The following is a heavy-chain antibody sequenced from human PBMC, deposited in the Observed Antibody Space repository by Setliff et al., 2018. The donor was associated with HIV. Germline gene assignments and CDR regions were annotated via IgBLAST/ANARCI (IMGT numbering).Heavy chain of an antibody. D-gene: IGHD2-2*01. V-gene: IGHV4-34*01. CDR3: ARGHCSGTNCYGVDYYGMDV. CDR1: GGSVSGHY. CDR2: ITPSGAT. J-gene: IGHJ6*02. Sequence: SETLSLTCAVYGGSVSGHYWGWFRQPPGKGLEWIGEITPSGATNYLPSLKSRVTMSLDTSKNQFSLNLTSVTAADTAVYYCARGHCSGTNCYGVDYYGMDVWGQGTTVTVSS.